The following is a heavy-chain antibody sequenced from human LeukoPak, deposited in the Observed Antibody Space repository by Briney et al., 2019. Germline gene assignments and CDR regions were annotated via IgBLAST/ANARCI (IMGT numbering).Heavy chain of an antibody. J-gene: IGHJ5*02. V-gene: IGHV3-23*01. CDR1: GFTFNTYS. CDR2: IRSDRVTT. Sequence: GGSLRLSCVASGFTFNTYSMHWVRQAPGKGLEWVSAIRSDRVTTYDADSVKGRFTISRDNSKNTLFLEMKSLRAEDTAVYYCARVQLSAEGGELDPWGQGTLVIVSS. D-gene: IGHD1-1*01. CDR3: ARVQLSAEGGELDP.